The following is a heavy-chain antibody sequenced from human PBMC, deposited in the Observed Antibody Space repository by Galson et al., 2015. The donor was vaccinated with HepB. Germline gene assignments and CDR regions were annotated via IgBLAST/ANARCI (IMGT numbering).Heavy chain of an antibody. CDR2: ISGSGGST. V-gene: IGHV3-23*01. D-gene: IGHD1-26*01. Sequence: SLRLSCAASGFTFSSCAMSWVRQAPGKGLEWVSAISGSGGSTYYADSVKGRFTISRDNSKNTLYLQMNSLRAEDTAVYYCAITYSGSYGENYWGQGTLVTVSS. J-gene: IGHJ4*02. CDR1: GFTFSSCA. CDR3: AITYSGSYGENY.